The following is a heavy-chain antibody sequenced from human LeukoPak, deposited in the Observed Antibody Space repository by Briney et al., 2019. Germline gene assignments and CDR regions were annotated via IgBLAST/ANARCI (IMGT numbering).Heavy chain of an antibody. CDR1: GYTFTSYY. CDR3: ARGRDYGDYNTQDLFVY. Sequence: AASVTVSCKASGYTFTSYYMHWVRQAPGQGLEWMGIINPSGGSTSYAQKFQGRVTMTTDTSTSTAYMELRSLRSDDTAVYYCARGRDYGDYNTQDLFVYWGQGTLVTVSS. J-gene: IGHJ4*02. D-gene: IGHD4-17*01. CDR2: INPSGGST. V-gene: IGHV1-46*01.